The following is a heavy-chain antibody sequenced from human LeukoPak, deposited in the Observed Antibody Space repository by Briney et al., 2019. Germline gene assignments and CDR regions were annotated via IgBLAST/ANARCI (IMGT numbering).Heavy chain of an antibody. V-gene: IGHV3-33*06. Sequence: GGSLRLSCAASGFIFSSYGMYWFRQAPGKGLEWVAVIWHDGSAEFYADSVKGRFSISRDDSKNTLYLQMNSLRAEDTALYYCAKDNRGGWSGYFDYWGQGTLVTVSS. CDR3: AKDNRGGWSGYFDY. CDR2: IWHDGSAE. D-gene: IGHD6-19*01. CDR1: GFIFSSYG. J-gene: IGHJ4*02.